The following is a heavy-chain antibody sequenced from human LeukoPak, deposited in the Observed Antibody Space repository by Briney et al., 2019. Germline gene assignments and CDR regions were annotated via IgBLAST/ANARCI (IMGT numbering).Heavy chain of an antibody. V-gene: IGHV1-46*01. Sequence: GASVKVSCKASGYTFTSYYMHWVRQAPGQGLEWMGIINPSGGSTSYAQEFQGRVTMTRDTSTSTVYMELSSLRSEDTAVYYCARDCSSTSCYTGSDAFDIWGQGTMVTVSS. J-gene: IGHJ3*02. CDR2: INPSGGST. CDR3: ARDCSSTSCYTGSDAFDI. CDR1: GYTFTSYY. D-gene: IGHD2-2*02.